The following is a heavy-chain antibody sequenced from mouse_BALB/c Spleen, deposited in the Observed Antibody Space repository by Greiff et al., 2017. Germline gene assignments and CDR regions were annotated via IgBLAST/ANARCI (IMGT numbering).Heavy chain of an antibody. J-gene: IGHJ1*01. Sequence: QVQLQQSGAELVKPGASVKLSCKASGYTFTSYYMYWVKQRPGQGLEWIGEINPSNGGTNFNEKFKSKATLTVDKSSSTAYMQLSSLTSEDSAVYYCTRSWDGYYGYFDVWGAGTTVTVSS. D-gene: IGHD2-3*01. CDR2: INPSNGGT. CDR1: GYTFTSYY. V-gene: IGHV1S81*02. CDR3: TRSWDGYYGYFDV.